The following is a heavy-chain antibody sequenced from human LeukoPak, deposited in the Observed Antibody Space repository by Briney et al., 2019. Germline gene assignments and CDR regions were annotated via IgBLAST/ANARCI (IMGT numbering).Heavy chain of an antibody. V-gene: IGHV4-59*01. Sequence: SETLSLTCTVSGGSISSYYWSWIRQPPGKGLEWIGYIYYSGSTNYNPSLKSRVTISVDTSKNQFSLKLSSVTAADTAVYYCASYSSGYYYRRYFDYWGQGTLVTVSS. CDR2: IYYSGST. J-gene: IGHJ4*02. CDR3: ASYSSGYYYRRYFDY. CDR1: GGSISSYY. D-gene: IGHD3-22*01.